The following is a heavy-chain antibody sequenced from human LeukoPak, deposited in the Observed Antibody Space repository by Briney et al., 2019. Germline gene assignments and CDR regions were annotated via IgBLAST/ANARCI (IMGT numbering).Heavy chain of an antibody. CDR1: GGSISSHY. CDR2: IYYSGST. D-gene: IGHD3-3*01. CDR3: AREGVDFWSGKAAFDI. V-gene: IGHV4-59*11. Sequence: SETLSLTCTVSGGSISSHYWSWIRQPPGKGLEWIGYIYYSGSTNYNPSLKSRVTISVDTSKNQFSLRLSSVTAADTAVYYCAREGVDFWSGKAAFDIWGQGTMVTVSS. J-gene: IGHJ3*02.